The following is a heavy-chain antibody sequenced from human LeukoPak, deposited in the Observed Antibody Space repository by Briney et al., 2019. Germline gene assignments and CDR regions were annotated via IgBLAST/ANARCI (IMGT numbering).Heavy chain of an antibody. CDR2: ISYDGSNK. CDR3: ARAHNWKYGTFDY. J-gene: IGHJ4*02. D-gene: IGHD1-7*01. V-gene: IGHV3-30*03. CDR1: GFTFSSYG. Sequence: GGSLRLSCAASGFTFSSYGMHWVRQAPGKGLEWVAVISYDGSNKYYADSVKGRFTISRDNSKNTLYLQMNSLRAEDTAVYYCARAHNWKYGTFDYWGQGTLVTVSS.